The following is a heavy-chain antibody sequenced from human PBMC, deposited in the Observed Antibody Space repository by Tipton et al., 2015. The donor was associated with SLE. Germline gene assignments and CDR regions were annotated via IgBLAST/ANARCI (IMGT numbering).Heavy chain of an antibody. CDR1: GFTFSSYW. Sequence: SLRLSCAASGFTFSSYWMTWVRQAPGKGLEWVSYISRSTKDIYYADSVKVRFTISRDNAKNSLYLQINSLRVEDTGVYYCAREYYYGSVWGQGTLVTVSS. V-gene: IGHV3-21*06. CDR3: AREYYYGSV. D-gene: IGHD3-10*01. CDR2: ISRSTKDI. J-gene: IGHJ1*01.